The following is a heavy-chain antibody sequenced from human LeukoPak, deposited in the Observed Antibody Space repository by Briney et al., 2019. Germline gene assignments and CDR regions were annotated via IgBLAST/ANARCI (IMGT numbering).Heavy chain of an antibody. CDR1: GGSISSYY. D-gene: IGHD3-9*01. V-gene: IGHV4-59*01. Sequence: SSETLSLTCTVSGGSISSYYWSWIRQPPGKGLEWIGYIYYSGSTNYNPSLKSRVTISVYTSKNQFSLKLSSVTAADTAVYYCARARSYDILTAHASYYYYGMDVWGQGTTVTVSS. CDR3: ARARSYDILTAHASYYYYGMDV. CDR2: IYYSGST. J-gene: IGHJ6*02.